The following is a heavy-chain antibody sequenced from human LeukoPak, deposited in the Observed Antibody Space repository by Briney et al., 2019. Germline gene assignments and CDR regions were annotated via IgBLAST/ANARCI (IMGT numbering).Heavy chain of an antibody. CDR3: ARRNLEATPFDY. J-gene: IGHJ4*02. CDR1: GGTFSSYA. D-gene: IGHD2-15*01. V-gene: IGHV1-69*13. CDR2: IIPIFGTA. Sequence: SVKVSCKASGGTFSSYAISWVRQAPGQGLEWMGGIIPIFGTANYAQKFQGRVTITADESTSTAYMELSSLRSEDTAVYYCARRNLEATPFDYWGQGTLVIVSS.